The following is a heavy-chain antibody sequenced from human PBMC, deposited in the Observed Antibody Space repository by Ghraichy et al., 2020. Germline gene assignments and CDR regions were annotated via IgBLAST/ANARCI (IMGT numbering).Heavy chain of an antibody. D-gene: IGHD5-18*01. CDR2: INSDGSST. CDR3: AGTVDTAMEHAFDI. J-gene: IGHJ3*02. Sequence: GSRRLSCAASGFTFSSYWMHWVRQAPGKGLVWVSRINSDGSSTSYADSVKGRFTISRDNAKNTLYLQMNSLRAEDTAVYYCAGTVDTAMEHAFDIWGQGTMVTVSS. CDR1: GFTFSSYW. V-gene: IGHV3-74*01.